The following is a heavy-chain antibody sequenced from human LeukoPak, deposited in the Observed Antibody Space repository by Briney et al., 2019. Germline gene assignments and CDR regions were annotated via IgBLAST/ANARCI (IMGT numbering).Heavy chain of an antibody. V-gene: IGHV1-46*01. CDR3: ARDRNPTDHHDTSGYLNYFDY. CDR1: GYTSTIHY. J-gene: IGHJ4*02. CDR2: INPSGGST. Sequence: ASVKVSCKASGYTSTIHYMHWVRQAPGQGLEWMGIINPSGGSTSYAQKFQGRVTMTRDTSTSTVYMELSSLRSEDAAVYYCARDRNPTDHHDTSGYLNYFDYWGQGTLVTVSS. D-gene: IGHD3-22*01.